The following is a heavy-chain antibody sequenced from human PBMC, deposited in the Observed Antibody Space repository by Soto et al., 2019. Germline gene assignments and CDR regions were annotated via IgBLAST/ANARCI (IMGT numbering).Heavy chain of an antibody. J-gene: IGHJ4*02. CDR2: IYHTGDT. Sequence: SETLSLTCAVSNYAISSGFFWAWIRQPPGRGLEWIGSIYHTGDTHYNPSLRSQFTMSVDTSKNQFSLKLTSLTAADTAIYFCARDTNSLDSWGQGILVTVSS. CDR3: ARDTNSLDS. D-gene: IGHD2-8*01. V-gene: IGHV4-38-2*02. CDR1: NYAISSGFF.